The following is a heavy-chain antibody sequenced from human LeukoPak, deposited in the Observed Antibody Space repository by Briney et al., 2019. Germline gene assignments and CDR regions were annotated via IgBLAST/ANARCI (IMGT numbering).Heavy chain of an antibody. CDR3: ARGGIVYYFDY. CDR1: GGSFSGYY. V-gene: IGHV4-34*01. D-gene: IGHD1-26*01. Sequence: SETLSLTCAVYGGSFSGYYWSWIRQPPGKGLEWIGEINHSGSTNYNPSLKSRVTISVDTSENQFSLKLSSVTAADTAVYYCARGGIVYYFDYWGQGTLVTVSS. J-gene: IGHJ4*02. CDR2: INHSGST.